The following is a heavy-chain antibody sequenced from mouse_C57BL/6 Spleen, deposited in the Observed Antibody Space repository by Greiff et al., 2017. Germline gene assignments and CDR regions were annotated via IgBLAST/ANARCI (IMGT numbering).Heavy chain of an antibody. CDR1: GFTFSDYG. CDR3: ARVYSNYPAWFAY. V-gene: IGHV5-17*01. J-gene: IGHJ3*01. Sequence: EVKVEESGGGLVKPGGSLKLSCAASGFTFSDYGMHWVRQAPEKGLEWVAYISSGSSTIYYADTVKGRFTISRDNAKNTLFLQMTSLRSEDTAMYYCARVYSNYPAWFAYWGQGTLVTVSA. CDR2: ISSGSSTI. D-gene: IGHD2-5*01.